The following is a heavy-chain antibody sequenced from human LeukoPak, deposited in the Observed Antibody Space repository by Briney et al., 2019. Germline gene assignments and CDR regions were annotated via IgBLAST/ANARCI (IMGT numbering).Heavy chain of an antibody. Sequence: GGSLRLSCAASGFTFSSNSMNWVRQAPGKGLEWVSYITSSSSTIYYADSVKGRFTISGDNAKNSLYLQVNSLRAEDTAVYYCARIMITVTTSDYWGQGTLVTVSS. J-gene: IGHJ4*02. CDR2: ITSSSSTI. V-gene: IGHV3-48*04. CDR1: GFTFSSNS. CDR3: ARIMITVTTSDY. D-gene: IGHD4-17*01.